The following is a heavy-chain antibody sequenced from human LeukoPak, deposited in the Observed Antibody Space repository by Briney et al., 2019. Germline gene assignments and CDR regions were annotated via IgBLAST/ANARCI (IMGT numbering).Heavy chain of an antibody. CDR2: INPDGSTT. CDR1: GFTLSSYW. CDR3: ARVRVGAYGFEY. D-gene: IGHD3-10*01. J-gene: IGHJ4*02. V-gene: IGHV3-74*01. Sequence: GGSLRLSCAASGFTLSSYWMHWVRQVPGKGLVWVSRINPDGSTTTYADSVKGRFTISRDNAKNTLYLQMNSLRAEDTAVYYCARVRVGAYGFEYWGQGTLVTVSS.